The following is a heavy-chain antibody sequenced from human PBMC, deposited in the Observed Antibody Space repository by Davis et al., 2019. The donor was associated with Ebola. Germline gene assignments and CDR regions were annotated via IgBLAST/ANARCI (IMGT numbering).Heavy chain of an antibody. CDR1: GFTFSSYW. J-gene: IGHJ6*02. CDR2: IKQDGSEK. CDR3: ARDIRDIVVVVAATRMDV. V-gene: IGHV3-7*01. D-gene: IGHD2-15*01. Sequence: GGSLRLSCAASGFTFSSYWMSWVRQAPGKGLEWVANIKQDGSEKYYVDSVKGRFTISRDNAKNSLYLQMNSLRAEDTAVYYCARDIRDIVVVVAATRMDVWGQGTTVTVSS.